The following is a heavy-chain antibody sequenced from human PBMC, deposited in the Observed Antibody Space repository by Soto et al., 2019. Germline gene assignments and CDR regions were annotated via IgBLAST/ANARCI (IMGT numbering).Heavy chain of an antibody. CDR1: GFTFTSYS. D-gene: IGHD6-13*01. Sequence: GWSLRLSCTTSGFTFTSYSMHWVRQAPGKGLEWVATFWYDASAQRYADSVKGRFTISRDPSRGTVYLLMDSLRTDDTAVYYCVFGSWNQYFFDHWGREILVTVSS. J-gene: IGHJ4*02. V-gene: IGHV3-33*08. CDR2: FWYDASAQ. CDR3: VFGSWNQYFFDH.